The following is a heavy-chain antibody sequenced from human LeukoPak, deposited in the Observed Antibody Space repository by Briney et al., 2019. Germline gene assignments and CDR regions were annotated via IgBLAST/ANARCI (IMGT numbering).Heavy chain of an antibody. CDR1: GESFSDYY. CDR2: VNHGGTT. V-gene: IGHV4-34*01. J-gene: IGHJ4*02. CDR3: ARMTVGATTGGY. D-gene: IGHD1-26*01. Sequence: SETLSLTCAVYGESFSDYYWSWIRQPPGRGLEWIGEVNHGGTTNYNPSLKSRVIISADTSKNQFSLKLSSVTAADTAVYYCARMTVGATTGGYWGQGTLVTVSS.